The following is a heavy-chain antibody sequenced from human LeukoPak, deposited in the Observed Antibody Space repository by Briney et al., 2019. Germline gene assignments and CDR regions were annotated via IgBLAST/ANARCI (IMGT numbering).Heavy chain of an antibody. CDR3: ARSRRVVVPSTLNSADDYYYYMDV. J-gene: IGHJ6*03. Sequence: ASVKVSCKASGYTFTYYGLNWVRQAPGQGLECLGGINTNTGNLTYAQGFTGRFVFSFDTSVNTAYLQITSLNIEDTAIYYCARSRRVVVPSTLNSADDYYYYMDVWGKGTTVTVSS. V-gene: IGHV7-4-1*02. CDR2: INTNTGNL. D-gene: IGHD2-15*01. CDR1: GYTFTYYG.